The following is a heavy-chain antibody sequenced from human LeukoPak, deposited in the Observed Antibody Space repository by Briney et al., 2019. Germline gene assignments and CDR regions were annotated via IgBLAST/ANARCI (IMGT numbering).Heavy chain of an antibody. V-gene: IGHV3-48*01. CDR3: ARCPRGYYYYYMDV. J-gene: IGHJ6*03. Sequence: PGGSLRLSCAASGFTFSSYSMNWVRQAPGKGLEWVSYISSSSSTIYYADSVKGRFTISRDNAKNSLYLQMNSLRAEDTAVYYCARCPRGYYYYYMDVWGKGATVTVSS. CDR1: GFTFSSYS. D-gene: IGHD3-10*01. CDR2: ISSSSSTI.